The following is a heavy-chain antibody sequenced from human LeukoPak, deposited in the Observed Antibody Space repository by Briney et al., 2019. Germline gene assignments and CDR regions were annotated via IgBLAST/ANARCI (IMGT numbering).Heavy chain of an antibody. J-gene: IGHJ5*02. D-gene: IGHD2-21*02. Sequence: ASVKFSCKASGYTFTSYWIGWVRQMPGKGLEWMGIIYPGYSDTRYSPSFQGQVTISADKSISTAYLQWSSLKASDTAMYYCARAHIVVVTAMDSINWFDPWGQGTLVTVSS. CDR3: ARAHIVVVTAMDSINWFDP. CDR1: GYTFTSYW. V-gene: IGHV5-51*01. CDR2: IYPGYSDT.